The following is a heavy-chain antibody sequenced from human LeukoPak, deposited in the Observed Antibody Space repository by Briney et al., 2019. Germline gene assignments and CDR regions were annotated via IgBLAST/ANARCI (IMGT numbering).Heavy chain of an antibody. D-gene: IGHD6-19*01. CDR2: ISSSGDYR. Sequence: GGSLRLSCTASGFTFRTYTMNWVRQAPGKGLEWVSSISSSGDYRYYGDSMKGRFTISRDTAKSSLYLQMNSLRVEDTAVYYCARDSDSSGWLDYYMDVWGRGTTVSISS. V-gene: IGHV3-21*01. J-gene: IGHJ6*03. CDR3: ARDSDSSGWLDYYMDV. CDR1: GFTFRTYT.